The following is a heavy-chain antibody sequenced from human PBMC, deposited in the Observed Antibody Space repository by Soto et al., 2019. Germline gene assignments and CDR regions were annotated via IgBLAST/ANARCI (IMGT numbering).Heavy chain of an antibody. Sequence: LGLSCAASGFSFSISPMHWVRQAPGKGPEWVALISYDGTNKFYADSVKGRFTISRDNSKSTLYLQVDSLRPEDAAVYYCARDPKTSGGQHWAFNYFDSWGQGTLVTVSS. CDR2: ISYDGTNK. CDR3: ARDPKTSGGQHWAFNYFDS. J-gene: IGHJ4*02. CDR1: GFSFSISP. D-gene: IGHD7-27*01. V-gene: IGHV3-30-3*01.